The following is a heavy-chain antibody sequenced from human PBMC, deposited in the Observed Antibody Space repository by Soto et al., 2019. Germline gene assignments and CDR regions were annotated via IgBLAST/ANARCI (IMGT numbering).Heavy chain of an antibody. CDR1: GYTLTTYG. CDR2: ISAYNGNT. D-gene: IGHD1-26*01. CDR3: ALARSGTCPPTDY. Sequence: QVQLVQSGAEVKKPGASVKVSCKASGYTLTTYGISWVRQAPGQGLEWMGWISAYNGNTHYTENLQGRVTMTTDTSTTTAYMELRSLRSDDTAVYYCALARSGTCPPTDYWGQGTLVTVSS. V-gene: IGHV1-18*01. J-gene: IGHJ4*02.